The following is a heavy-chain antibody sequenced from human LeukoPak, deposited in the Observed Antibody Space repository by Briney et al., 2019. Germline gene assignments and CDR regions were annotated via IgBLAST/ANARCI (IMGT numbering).Heavy chain of an antibody. J-gene: IGHJ4*02. CDR2: INHSGST. CDR1: GGSFSGYY. D-gene: IGHD6-19*01. CDR3: ARGIAVAGRGDY. V-gene: IGHV4-34*01. Sequence: SETLSLTCAVYGGSFSGYYRSWIRQPPGKGLEWIGEINHSGSTNYNPSLKSRVTISVDTSKNQFSLKLSSVTAADTAVYYCARGIAVAGRGDYWGQGTLVTVSS.